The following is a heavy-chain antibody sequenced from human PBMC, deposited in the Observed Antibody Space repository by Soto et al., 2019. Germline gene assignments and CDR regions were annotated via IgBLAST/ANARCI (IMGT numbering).Heavy chain of an antibody. J-gene: IGHJ4*02. Sequence: PGGSLRLSCAASGFTVSSNYMSWVRQAPGKGLEWVSVIYSGGSTYYADSVKGRFTISRHNSKNTLFLQMNSLRAEDTAVYYCASENPAIFDFWGQGSLVTVSS. CDR1: GFTVSSNY. CDR2: IYSGGST. CDR3: ASENPAIFDF. V-gene: IGHV3-53*04. D-gene: IGHD5-18*01.